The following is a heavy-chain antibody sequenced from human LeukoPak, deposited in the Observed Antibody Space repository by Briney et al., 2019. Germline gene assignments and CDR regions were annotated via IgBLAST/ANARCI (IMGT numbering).Heavy chain of an antibody. CDR1: GGSISRYY. Sequence: SETLSLTCTGSGGSISRYYWSWIRQPPGKGLEGIGDIYYSGSTNYNPSPKSRVTISVGTSKTQFSLKLSSVTAADTAVYYCARHSSSWWRFDYWGQGTLVTVSS. D-gene: IGHD6-13*01. CDR3: ARHSSSWWRFDY. V-gene: IGHV4-59*01. J-gene: IGHJ4*02. CDR2: IYYSGST.